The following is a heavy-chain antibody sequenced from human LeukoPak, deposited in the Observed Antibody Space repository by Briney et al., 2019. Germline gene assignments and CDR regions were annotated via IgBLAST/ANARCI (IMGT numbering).Heavy chain of an antibody. CDR1: GFTVSSNY. CDR3: ARERCTGGSCYINWFDP. V-gene: IGHV3-23*01. D-gene: IGHD2-15*01. J-gene: IGHJ5*02. Sequence: PGGSLRPPCAASGFTVSSNYMSWVRQAPGKGLEWVSAISGSGGSTYYADSVKGRFTISRDNSKNTLYLQMNSLRAEDTAVYYCARERCTGGSCYINWFDPWGQGTLVTVSS. CDR2: ISGSGGST.